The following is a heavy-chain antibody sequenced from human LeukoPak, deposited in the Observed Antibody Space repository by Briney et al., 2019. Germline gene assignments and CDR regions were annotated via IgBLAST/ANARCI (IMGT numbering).Heavy chain of an antibody. CDR2: LIPIFGTA. CDR1: GGTFSSYA. Sequence: ASVKVSCKASGGTFSSYAISWVRQAPGQGLEWMGGLIPIFGTANYAQKFQGRVTITADESTSTAYMELSSLRSEDTAVYYCARDIRVESWASYYFDYWGQGTLVTVSS. D-gene: IGHD3-3*01. J-gene: IGHJ4*02. CDR3: ARDIRVESWASYYFDY. V-gene: IGHV1-69*13.